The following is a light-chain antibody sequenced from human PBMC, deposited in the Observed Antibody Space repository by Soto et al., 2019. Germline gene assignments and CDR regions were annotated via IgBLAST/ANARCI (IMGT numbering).Light chain of an antibody. Sequence: AIRMTQSPSSFSASTGDRVTITCRASQGISSYLAWYQQKPGKAPKLLIYDASTLQSGVPSRFSGSGSGTDFTLTISCLQSEDFATYYCQQYYRYPRTFGQGTKLEIK. J-gene: IGKJ2*01. CDR3: QQYYRYPRT. V-gene: IGKV1-8*01. CDR2: DAS. CDR1: QGISSY.